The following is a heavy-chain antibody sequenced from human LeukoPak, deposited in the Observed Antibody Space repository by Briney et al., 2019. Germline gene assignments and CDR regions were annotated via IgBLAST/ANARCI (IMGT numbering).Heavy chain of an antibody. Sequence: GGSLRLSCAASGFTFSSYAMSWVSRAPGKGLEWVSAISSNGGGTFYADSVKGQFTISRDNSQNTLYLQMNSLRAEDTAIYYCAKHYGSGTYYNYLDYWGQGTLVTVSS. V-gene: IGHV3-23*01. CDR2: ISSNGGGT. D-gene: IGHD3-10*01. CDR1: GFTFSSYA. J-gene: IGHJ4*02. CDR3: AKHYGSGTYYNYLDY.